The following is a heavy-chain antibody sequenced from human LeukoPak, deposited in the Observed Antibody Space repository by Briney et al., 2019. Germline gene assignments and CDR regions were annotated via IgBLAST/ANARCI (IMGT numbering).Heavy chain of an antibody. CDR2: INSDGSST. CDR1: GFTFSSYW. V-gene: IGHV3-74*01. J-gene: IGHJ4*02. Sequence: SGGSLRLSCAASGFTFSSYWMHWVRQAPGKGLVWVSRINSDGSSTIYADSVKGRFTISRDNAKNTLYLQMNSLRAEDTAVYYCARDRIAAAGEFDYWGQGTLVTVSS. CDR3: ARDRIAAAGEFDY. D-gene: IGHD6-13*01.